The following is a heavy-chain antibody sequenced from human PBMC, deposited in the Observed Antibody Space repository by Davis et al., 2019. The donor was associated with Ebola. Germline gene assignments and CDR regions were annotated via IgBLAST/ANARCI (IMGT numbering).Heavy chain of an antibody. CDR3: ARMPTVTADHWYFDL. Sequence: GSLRLSCTVSGGSIISSSSYWGWIRQPPRKGLEWIGSIYYSGITYYNPSLKSRVTTSVDTSKNQFSLSLSSVTAADTAVYYCARMPTVTADHWYFDLWGRGTLVAVSS. D-gene: IGHD4-17*01. V-gene: IGHV4-39*07. J-gene: IGHJ2*01. CDR2: IYYSGIT. CDR1: GGSIISSSSY.